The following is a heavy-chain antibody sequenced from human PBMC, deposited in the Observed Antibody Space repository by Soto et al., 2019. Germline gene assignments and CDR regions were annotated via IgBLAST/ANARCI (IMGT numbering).Heavy chain of an antibody. CDR3: AKDSGGSCYDY. D-gene: IGHD2-15*01. CDR2: ISGSSNIT. J-gene: IGHJ4*02. CDR1: GFTFSSYV. Sequence: EVQLLESGGALVQPGGSLRLSCAASGFTFSSYVMSWVRQAPGKGLEWVSAISGSSNITYYTDSVKGRFTISRDNSKNTLYLQMNSLRVGDTAIYYCAKDSGGSCYDYWGQGSLVTVSS. V-gene: IGHV3-23*01.